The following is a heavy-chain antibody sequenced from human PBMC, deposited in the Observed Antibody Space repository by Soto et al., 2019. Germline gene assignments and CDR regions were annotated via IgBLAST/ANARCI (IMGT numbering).Heavy chain of an antibody. V-gene: IGHV4-59*01. CDR3: ARTYDGSGPNSGGYGFDI. Sequence: PSETLSLTCSVSGGSISRYYWSWIRQPPGKGLEWIAYIYYSGSTSYNPSLKSRVSISVDTSKNQFSLKLSPVTAADTAVYYCARTYDGSGPNSGGYGFDIWGQGTMVTASS. D-gene: IGHD3-22*01. CDR1: GGSISRYY. CDR2: IYYSGST. J-gene: IGHJ3*02.